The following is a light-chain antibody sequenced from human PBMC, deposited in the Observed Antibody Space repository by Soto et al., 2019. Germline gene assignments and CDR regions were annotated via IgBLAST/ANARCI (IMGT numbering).Light chain of an antibody. V-gene: IGLV4-69*01. CDR1: SGHSSYA. CDR3: QTWGTGILV. J-gene: IGLJ2*01. Sequence: QPVLTQSPSASASLGASVKLTCTLSSGHSSYAIAWHQQQPEKGPRYLKKLNSDGSHSKGDGIPDRFSGSSSGAERYLTISSLQSEDEADYYCQTWGTGILVFGGGTKLTVL. CDR2: LNSDGSH.